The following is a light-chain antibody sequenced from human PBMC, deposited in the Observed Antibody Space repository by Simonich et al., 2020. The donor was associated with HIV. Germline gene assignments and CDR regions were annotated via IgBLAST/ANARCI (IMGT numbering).Light chain of an antibody. CDR1: QAIRNY. J-gene: IGKJ1*01. Sequence: AIQMTHSPSSLSASVGNRVTSTCRASQAIRNYLGLYQQKPGKAPKLRIYAAYNFQSGVPSRFSGSGSGTDFTLTISSLQPEDFATYYCLQDYNYPRTFGQGTKVEIK. CDR3: LQDYNYPRT. V-gene: IGKV1-6*01. CDR2: AAY.